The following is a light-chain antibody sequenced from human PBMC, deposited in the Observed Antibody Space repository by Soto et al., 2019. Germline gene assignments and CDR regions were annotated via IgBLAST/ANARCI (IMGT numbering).Light chain of an antibody. Sequence: DIQMTQSPSSLSASVGDRVTISCRASQDITKYLAWIQQKPGKAPKSLIYDASSLQSGVPSKFSGSGSGTDFTLTINSLQPEDSETYYCQQYNSYPFTFGGGTKVDIK. CDR2: DAS. CDR1: QDITKY. J-gene: IGKJ4*01. V-gene: IGKV1-16*02. CDR3: QQYNSYPFT.